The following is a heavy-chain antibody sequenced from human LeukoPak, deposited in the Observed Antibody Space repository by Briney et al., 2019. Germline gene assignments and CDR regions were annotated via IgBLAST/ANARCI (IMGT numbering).Heavy chain of an antibody. CDR3: ARDGVDYCSGGSCYGY. J-gene: IGHJ4*02. CDR1: GFTFSDYY. V-gene: IGHV3-11*06. Sequence: TGGSLRLSCAASGFTFSDYYMSWIRQAPGKGLEWVSYICSSSSYTNSADSVKGRFTISRDNAKNSLYLQMNSLRAEDTAVYYCARDGVDYCSGGSCYGYWGQGTLVTVSS. CDR2: ICSSSSYT. D-gene: IGHD2-15*01.